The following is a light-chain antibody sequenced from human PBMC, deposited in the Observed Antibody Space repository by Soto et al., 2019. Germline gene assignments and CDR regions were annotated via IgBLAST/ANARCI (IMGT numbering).Light chain of an antibody. CDR3: QQYNSYSQT. CDR1: QSISSW. J-gene: IGKJ1*01. V-gene: IGKV1-5*01. Sequence: DIRMTQSPSILSASVGDRVTITCRASQSISSWLAWYQQKPGKAPKLLIYDASSLESGVPSRFSGSGSGTEFTLTISSLQPDDFATYYCQQYNSYSQTFGQGTKVDIK. CDR2: DAS.